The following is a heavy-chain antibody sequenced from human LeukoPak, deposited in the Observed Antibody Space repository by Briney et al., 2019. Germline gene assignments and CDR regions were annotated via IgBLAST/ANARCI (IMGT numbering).Heavy chain of an antibody. CDR3: ARGATSYYYYMDV. CDR2: IYTSGST. V-gene: IGHV4-38-2*02. D-gene: IGHD1-26*01. CDR1: GYSISSGYY. J-gene: IGHJ6*03. Sequence: PSETLSLTCTVSGYSISSGYYWGWIRQPPGKGLEWIGRIYTSGSTNYNPSLKSRVTMSVDTPKNQFSLKLSSVTAADTAVYYCARGATSYYYYMDVWGKGTTVTVSS.